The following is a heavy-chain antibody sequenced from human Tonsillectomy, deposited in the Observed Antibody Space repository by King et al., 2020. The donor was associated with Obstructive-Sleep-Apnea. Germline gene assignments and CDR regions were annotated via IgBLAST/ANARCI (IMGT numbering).Heavy chain of an antibody. Sequence: VQLQESGPGLVKPSQTLSLTCAVSGGSISSGGYSWSLIRQPPGNGLEWIGYIYYSGSTYYNPSPKSRVTISVDTSKNQFSLKLSSVTAADTAVYYCARVDLRLRLGEYFDYWGQGTLVTVSS. D-gene: IGHD3-16*01. CDR1: GGSISSGGYS. V-gene: IGHV4-30-4*07. J-gene: IGHJ4*02. CDR2: IYYSGST. CDR3: ARVDLRLRLGEYFDY.